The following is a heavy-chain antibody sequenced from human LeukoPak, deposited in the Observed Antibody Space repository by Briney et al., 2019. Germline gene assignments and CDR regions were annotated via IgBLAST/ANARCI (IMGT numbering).Heavy chain of an antibody. J-gene: IGHJ4*02. Sequence: GGSLRLSCAASGFTFSTYTMAWVRQAPGGGLGGVSGISDNGGRTYYADSVKGRFAISRDDSKSTLYLQMNSLRGEDTAVYYCAKDFGRNLGGPGYWGRGTLVIVSS. V-gene: IGHV3-23*01. CDR2: ISDNGGRT. CDR3: AKDFGRNLGGPGY. D-gene: IGHD3-10*01. CDR1: GFTFSTYT.